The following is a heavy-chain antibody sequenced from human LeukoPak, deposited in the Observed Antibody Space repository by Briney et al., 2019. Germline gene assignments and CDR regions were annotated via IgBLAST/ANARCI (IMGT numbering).Heavy chain of an antibody. D-gene: IGHD1-26*01. CDR3: ARDRWELPYYFDY. J-gene: IGHJ4*02. Sequence: ASVKVSCKPSGYIFTDYYIHWVRQAPGQGLEWMGILNSSGGSTTYAQKFQGRITMTRDASTSTVYMGLRSLRSEDTAVYYCARDRWELPYYFDYWGQGTLVTVSS. V-gene: IGHV1-46*01. CDR1: GYIFTDYY. CDR2: LNSSGGST.